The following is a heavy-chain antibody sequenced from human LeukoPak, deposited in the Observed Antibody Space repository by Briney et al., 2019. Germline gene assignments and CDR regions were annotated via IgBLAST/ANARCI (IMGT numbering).Heavy chain of an antibody. Sequence: ASVKVSCKASGYTFTGYYMHWVRQAPGQGLEWMGWINPNSGGTNYAQEFQGRVTMTRDTSISTAYMELSRLRSDDTAVYYCAVVYSYSSSLGFDYWGQGTLVTVSS. CDR3: AVVYSYSSSLGFDY. V-gene: IGHV1-2*02. J-gene: IGHJ4*02. CDR1: GYTFTGYY. CDR2: INPNSGGT. D-gene: IGHD6-6*01.